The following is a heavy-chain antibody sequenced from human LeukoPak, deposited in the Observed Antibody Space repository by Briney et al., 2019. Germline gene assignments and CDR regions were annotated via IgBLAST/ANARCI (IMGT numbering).Heavy chain of an antibody. J-gene: IGHJ4*02. Sequence: ASVKVSCKASGYTFTSYGISWVRQAPGQGLEWMGWISAYNGNTNYAQKLQGRVTMTRNTSISTAYMELSSLRSEDTAVYYCARVSSGWRRLATFDYWGQGTLVTVSS. V-gene: IGHV1-18*01. CDR3: ARVSSGWRRLATFDY. CDR1: GYTFTSYG. CDR2: ISAYNGNT. D-gene: IGHD6-19*01.